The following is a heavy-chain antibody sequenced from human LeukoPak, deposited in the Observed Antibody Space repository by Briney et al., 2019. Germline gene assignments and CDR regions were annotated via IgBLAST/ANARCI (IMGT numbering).Heavy chain of an antibody. J-gene: IGHJ4*02. CDR1: GFTFSNSD. V-gene: IGHV3-23*01. Sequence: GGSLRLSCAASGFTFSNSDMSWVRQAPGKGLEWVSAISGSGGSTYYADSVKGRFTISRDNFKKTLYLQMNSLRAEDTAVYFCAESLKANYEYAWGSYRYSGYWGQGTLVTVSS. CDR3: AESLKANYEYAWGSYRYSGY. D-gene: IGHD3-16*02. CDR2: ISGSGGST.